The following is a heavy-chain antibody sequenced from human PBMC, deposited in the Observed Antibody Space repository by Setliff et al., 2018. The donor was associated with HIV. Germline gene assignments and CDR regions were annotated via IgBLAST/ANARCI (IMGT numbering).Heavy chain of an antibody. CDR1: GGTFRSHE. Sequence: SVKVSCKASGGTFRSHEISWVRQAPGQGLEWMGGLVPILNTGNYAPKFQGRVTITADESTTTAYMELSSLRSEDTAVYYCARIPNHSSGFDYWGQGTPVTSPQ. CDR2: LVPILNTG. J-gene: IGHJ4*02. D-gene: IGHD3-22*01. V-gene: IGHV1-69*13. CDR3: ARIPNHSSGFDY.